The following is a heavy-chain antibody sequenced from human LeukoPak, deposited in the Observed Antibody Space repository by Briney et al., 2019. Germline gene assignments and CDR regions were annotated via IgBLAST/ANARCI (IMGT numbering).Heavy chain of an antibody. V-gene: IGHV1-18*01. CDR1: GYSFNNCR. CDR3: ARAGAVVDNWFDP. CDR2: ISGYNGKT. D-gene: IGHD2-15*01. J-gene: IGHJ5*02. Sequence: SVKMSCKGAGYSFNNCRITGIRQAPGQGLELKGWISGYNGKTKYAQKLQDRVTMTTDTSTTTAYVELRSLTSDDTAVYYCARAGAVVDNWFDPWGQGTLVTVSS.